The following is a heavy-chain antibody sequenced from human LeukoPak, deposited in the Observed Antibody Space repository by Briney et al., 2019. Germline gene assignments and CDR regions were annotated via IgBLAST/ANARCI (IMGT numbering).Heavy chain of an antibody. V-gene: IGHV3-74*01. CDR2: INSDGSST. D-gene: IGHD3-22*01. CDR1: GFTFSSYD. CDR3: ARDPIRRRYYYDSSGYYAAGSFDY. J-gene: IGHJ4*02. Sequence: PGGSLRLSCAASGFTFSSYDMSWVRQAPGKGLVWVSRINSDGSSTSYADSVKGRFTISRDNAKNTLYLQMNSLRAEDTAVYYCARDPIRRRYYYDSSGYYAAGSFDYWGQGTLVTVSS.